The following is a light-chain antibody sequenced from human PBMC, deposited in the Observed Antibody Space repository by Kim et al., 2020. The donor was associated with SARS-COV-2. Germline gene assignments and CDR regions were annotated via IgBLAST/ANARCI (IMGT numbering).Light chain of an antibody. J-gene: IGLJ1*01. Sequence: SWALRQSARMTWWGNTIGTKNLHWYQQMPGQAPVLVIYRDSNRPSGIPERFSGSNSGNTATLTISRAQAGDEADYYCQVWDSSTYVFGTGTKVTVL. CDR3: QVWDSSTYV. CDR2: RDS. CDR1: TIGTKN. V-gene: IGLV3-9*01.